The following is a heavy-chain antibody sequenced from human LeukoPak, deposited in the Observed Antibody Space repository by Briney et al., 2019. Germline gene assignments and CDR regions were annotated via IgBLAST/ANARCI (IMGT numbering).Heavy chain of an antibody. CDR3: ARRIAAAGQWDWFDP. Sequence: SETLSLTCTVSGGSISSYYWSWIRQPPGKGLEWIGYIYYSGSTNYNPSLKSRVTISVDTSKNQFSLKLSSVTAADTAVYYCARRIAAAGQWDWFDPWGQGTLVTVSS. CDR2: IYYSGST. D-gene: IGHD6-13*01. CDR1: GGSISSYY. J-gene: IGHJ5*02. V-gene: IGHV4-59*08.